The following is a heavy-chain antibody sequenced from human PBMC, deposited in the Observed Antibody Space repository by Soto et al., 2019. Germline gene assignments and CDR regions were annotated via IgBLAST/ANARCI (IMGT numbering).Heavy chain of an antibody. V-gene: IGHV3-23*01. CDR1: GFTFSSYA. D-gene: IGHD3-22*01. J-gene: IGHJ6*02. CDR3: ARPLHYDSSGYSDYYGMDV. CDR2: ISGSGGST. Sequence: GGSLRLSCAASGFTFSSYAMSWVRQAPGKGLEWVSAISGSGGSTYYADSVKGRFTISRDNSKNTLYLQMNSLRAEDTAVYYCARPLHYDSSGYSDYYGMDVWGQGTTVIVSS.